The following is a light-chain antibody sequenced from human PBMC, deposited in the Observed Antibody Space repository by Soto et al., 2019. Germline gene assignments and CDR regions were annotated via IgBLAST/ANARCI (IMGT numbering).Light chain of an antibody. CDR1: QSIINY. Sequence: DIQMAQSQSSVSASVGDRVTITCRASQSIINYLNWYQQKPGKAPKLLIYAASSLQSGVPSRFSGSGSGTDFTLTISSLQPEDFATYYCQQSYSTLTCGQATRL. J-gene: IGKJ5*01. CDR3: QQSYSTLT. V-gene: IGKV1-39*01. CDR2: AAS.